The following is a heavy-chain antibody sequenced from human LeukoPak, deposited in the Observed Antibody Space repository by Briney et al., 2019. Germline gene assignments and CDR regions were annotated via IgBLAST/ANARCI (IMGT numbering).Heavy chain of an antibody. CDR3: AKDRGVVVVAAPDY. Sequence: PGGSLRLSCAASGFTFSSYSMNWVRQAPGKGLEWVSSISSSSSYIYYADSVKGRFTISRDNAKNSLYLQMNSLRAEDTAVYYCAKDRGVVVVAAPDYWGQGTLVTVSS. V-gene: IGHV3-21*04. J-gene: IGHJ4*02. CDR1: GFTFSSYS. CDR2: ISSSSSYI. D-gene: IGHD2-15*01.